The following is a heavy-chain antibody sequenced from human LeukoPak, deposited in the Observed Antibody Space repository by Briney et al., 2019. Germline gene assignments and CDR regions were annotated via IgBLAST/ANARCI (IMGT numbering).Heavy chain of an antibody. Sequence: GGSLRLSCAASGITFSSYGMHWVRQAPGKGLEWVAVITYDGSNKYYADSVKGRFTISRDYSKNTLHLQMNSLRAEDTAVYYCAKVGSLQAGYYFDYWGQGTLVTVSS. D-gene: IGHD3-10*01. CDR2: ITYDGSNK. CDR3: AKVGSLQAGYYFDY. V-gene: IGHV3-30*18. J-gene: IGHJ4*02. CDR1: GITFSSYG.